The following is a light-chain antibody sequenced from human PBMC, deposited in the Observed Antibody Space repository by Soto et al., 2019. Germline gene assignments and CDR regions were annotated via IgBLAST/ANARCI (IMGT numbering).Light chain of an antibody. Sequence: DIQMTQTPTSLSASVGDRVTITCRSSQGISSWLAWYQQKPGKVPKLLIYEASNLQSGVPSRFSGSGSGTDFTLTISSLQPEDFATYYCQQSYSTPFTFGQGGLLEVK. CDR1: QGISSW. J-gene: IGKJ5*01. V-gene: IGKV1-12*01. CDR2: EAS. CDR3: QQSYSTPFT.